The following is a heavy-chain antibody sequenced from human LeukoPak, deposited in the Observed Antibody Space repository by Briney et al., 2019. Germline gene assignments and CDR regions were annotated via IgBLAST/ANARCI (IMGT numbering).Heavy chain of an antibody. CDR2: INPSGGST. CDR1: GYTFTSYY. V-gene: IGHV1-46*01. CDR3: ARVLEQQPWEAWS. J-gene: IGHJ4*02. D-gene: IGHD6-13*01. Sequence: GASVKVSCKASGYTFTSYYMHWVRQAPGQGLEWMGIINPSGGSTSYAQKFQGRVTMTRDMSTSTVYMELSSLRSEDTAVYYCARVLEQQPWEAWSWGQGTLVTVSS.